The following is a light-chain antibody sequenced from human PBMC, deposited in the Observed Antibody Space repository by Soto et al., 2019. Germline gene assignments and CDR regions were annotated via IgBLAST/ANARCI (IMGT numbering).Light chain of an antibody. J-gene: IGLJ1*01. V-gene: IGLV2-23*02. Sequence: QSALTQPASVSGSPGQSITISCTVGSYNFVSWYQQHPGKAPKVLIYEVSKRPSGVSDRFSGSKSGNTASLTISGPQAEDEADYYCCSDAGRSTYVFGTGTQLTVL. CDR2: EVS. CDR3: CSDAGRSTYV. CDR1: GSYNF.